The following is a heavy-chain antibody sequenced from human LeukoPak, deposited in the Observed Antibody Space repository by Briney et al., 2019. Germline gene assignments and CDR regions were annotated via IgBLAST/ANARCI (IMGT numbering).Heavy chain of an antibody. CDR3: AKAHSSSWYSGLFFDY. CDR1: GGSISSGGYY. J-gene: IGHJ4*02. CDR2: IYYSGST. D-gene: IGHD6-13*01. Sequence: SQTLSLTCTVSGGSISSGGYYWSWIRQHPGKGLEWIGYIYYSGSTYYNPSLKSRVTISVDTSKNQFSLKLSSVTAADTAVYYCAKAHSSSWYSGLFFDYWGQGTLVTVSS. V-gene: IGHV4-31*03.